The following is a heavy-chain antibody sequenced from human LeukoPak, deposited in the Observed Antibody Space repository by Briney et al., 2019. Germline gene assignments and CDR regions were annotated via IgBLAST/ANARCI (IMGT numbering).Heavy chain of an antibody. CDR2: ISYDGGNQ. D-gene: IGHD6-19*01. CDR1: KFPFSNYA. J-gene: IGHJ4*02. CDR3: ARDLRVAVSGTRRFDY. V-gene: IGHV3-30-3*01. Sequence: GGSLRLSCAASKFPFSNYAMHWVRQAPGKGLEWLAFISYDGGNQYYADSVQGRFTISRDNSRNTLYLQMNRLKPEDTAVYYCARDLRVAVSGTRRFDYWGQGTLVTVSS.